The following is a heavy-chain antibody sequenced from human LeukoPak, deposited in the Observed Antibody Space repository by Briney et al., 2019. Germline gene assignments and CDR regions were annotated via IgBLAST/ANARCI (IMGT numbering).Heavy chain of an antibody. Sequence: SQTLSLTCTVSGGSITGHHRTWIRQPPGTGLEWIGYFYDSGDFNYNPSLKSRVTISMDMSNNQFSLRMSSVTAADTAMYYCAIGSGRYPAFDIWGQGTMVTVSS. CDR1: GGSITGHH. CDR2: FYDSGDF. D-gene: IGHD1-14*01. J-gene: IGHJ3*02. CDR3: AIGSGRYPAFDI. V-gene: IGHV4-59*08.